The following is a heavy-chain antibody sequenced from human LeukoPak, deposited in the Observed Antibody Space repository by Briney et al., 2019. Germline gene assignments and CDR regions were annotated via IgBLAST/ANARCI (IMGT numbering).Heavy chain of an antibody. J-gene: IGHJ3*02. CDR3: ARDYDARGWELLGVAFDI. CDR2: INPNSGGS. V-gene: IGHV1-2*02. CDR1: GYTFIDYY. Sequence: GASVKVSCKASGYTFIDYYIHWVRQAPGQGLEWMGWINPNSGGSKYEQKFQDRVTMTRDMSTSTVYMELSSLRSEDAAVYYCARDYDARGWELLGVAFDIWGQGTMVTVSS. D-gene: IGHD1-26*01.